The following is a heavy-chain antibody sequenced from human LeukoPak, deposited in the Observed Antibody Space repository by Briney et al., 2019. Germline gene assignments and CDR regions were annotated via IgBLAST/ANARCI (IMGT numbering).Heavy chain of an antibody. CDR2: IKHSGST. Sequence: SETLSLTCAVYGGSFSGYYLSWIRQPQGKGLEWIGVIKHSGSTNYNPSLKSRVTISVDTSKNQFSLKLSSVTAADTAVYYCAREGYDFWSGSKSNWFDPWGRGTLVTVSS. V-gene: IGHV4-34*01. D-gene: IGHD3-3*01. CDR3: AREGYDFWSGSKSNWFDP. CDR1: GGSFSGYY. J-gene: IGHJ5*02.